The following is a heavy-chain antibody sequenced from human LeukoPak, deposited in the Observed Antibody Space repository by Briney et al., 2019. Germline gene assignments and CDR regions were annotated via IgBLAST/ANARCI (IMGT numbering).Heavy chain of an antibody. CDR3: AKVKDPGGYYYYYYMDV. D-gene: IGHD3-16*01. Sequence: SETLSLTCAVYGGSFSGYYWSWIRQPPGKGLEWIGEINHSGGTKYNPSLKSRVTISVDTSKNQFSLKLSSVTAADTAMYYCAKVKDPGGYYYYYYMDVWGKGTTVTVSS. CDR1: GGSFSGYY. V-gene: IGHV4-34*01. J-gene: IGHJ6*03. CDR2: INHSGGT.